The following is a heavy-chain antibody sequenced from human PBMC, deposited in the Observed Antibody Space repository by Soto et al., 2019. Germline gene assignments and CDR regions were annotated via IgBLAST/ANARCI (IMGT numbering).Heavy chain of an antibody. J-gene: IGHJ4*02. D-gene: IGHD6-13*01. CDR2: ITGSGGGT. CDR1: GFTFSNYA. CDR3: AKRPLTAAGFDY. Sequence: EVQLLESGGGLVQTGGSLRLSCAASGFTFSNYAMTWVRQAPGKGLEWVSVITGSGGGTYFVDSVKGRFTISRDNSKNTVYLQMNSLRAEDTAGYYCAKRPLTAAGFDYWGQGTLVTVSS. V-gene: IGHV3-23*01.